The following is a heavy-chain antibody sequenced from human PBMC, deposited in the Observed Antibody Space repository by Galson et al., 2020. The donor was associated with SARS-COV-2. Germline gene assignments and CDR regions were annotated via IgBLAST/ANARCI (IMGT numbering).Heavy chain of an antibody. V-gene: IGHV3-74*01. J-gene: IGHJ4*02. CDR1: GFTFSSYW. Sequence: GGSLRLSCAASGFTFSSYWMHWVRQAPGKGLVWVSRINSDGSSTSYADSVKGRFTISRDNAKNTLYLQMNSLRAEDTAVYYCARVHYYDSSGYYYDPNIDYWGQGTLVTVSS. D-gene: IGHD3-22*01. CDR2: INSDGSST. CDR3: ARVHYYDSSGYYYDPNIDY.